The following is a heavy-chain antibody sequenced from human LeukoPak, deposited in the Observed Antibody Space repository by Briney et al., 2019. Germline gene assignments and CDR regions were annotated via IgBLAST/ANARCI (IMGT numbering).Heavy chain of an antibody. J-gene: IGHJ4*02. CDR2: TYYRSKWYN. D-gene: IGHD2-15*01. Sequence: SQTLSLTCAISGGSVSSNSAAWNWIRQSPSRGLEWLGRTYYRSKWYNDYAVSVKSRITINPDTSKNQFSLQLNSVTPEDTAVYYCARDQGYCSAGSCYYFDCWGQGTLVTVSS. CDR1: GGSVSSNSAA. V-gene: IGHV6-1*01. CDR3: ARDQGYCSAGSCYYFDC.